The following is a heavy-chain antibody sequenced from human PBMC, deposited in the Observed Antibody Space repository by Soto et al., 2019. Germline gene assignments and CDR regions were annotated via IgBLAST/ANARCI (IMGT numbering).Heavy chain of an antibody. Sequence: GSLRLSCAASGFTFSSYAMHWARQAPGKGLEWVAVISYDGSNKYYADSVKGRFTISRDNAKNTLYLQMNSLRAEDTAVYYCASGSYAGFDYWGQGTLVTVSS. J-gene: IGHJ4*02. V-gene: IGHV3-30-3*01. CDR3: ASGSYAGFDY. D-gene: IGHD1-26*01. CDR1: GFTFSSYA. CDR2: ISYDGSNK.